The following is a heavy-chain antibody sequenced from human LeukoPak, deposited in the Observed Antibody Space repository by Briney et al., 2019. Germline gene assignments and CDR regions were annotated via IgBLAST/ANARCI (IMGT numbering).Heavy chain of an antibody. J-gene: IGHJ4*02. D-gene: IGHD2-15*01. CDR3: ATSARTYTGSSLDY. CDR1: GFTFSTYW. V-gene: IGHV3-74*01. CDR2: ISSDASIT. Sequence: GGSLRLSCAASGFTFSTYWMHWVRQDPGKGLVWVSRISSDASITSYADPVKGRFTISRDNAKNTLYLQMNSLRAEDTALYYCATSARTYTGSSLDYWGQGTLVTVSS.